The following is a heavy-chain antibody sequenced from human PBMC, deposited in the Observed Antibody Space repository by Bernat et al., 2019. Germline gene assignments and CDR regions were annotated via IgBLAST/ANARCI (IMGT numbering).Heavy chain of an antibody. D-gene: IGHD2-15*01. CDR2: ISYDGSNK. CDR1: GFTFSSYG. Sequence: QVQLVESGGGVVQPGGSLRLSCAASGFTFSSYGMHWVRQAPGKGLEWVAVISYDGSNKYYEGAVEGRFTISRDNSKKTLYLQMNSLRAEDTAVYYCAKEVGYCSGGSCYYYYGMDVWGQGTTVTVSS. J-gene: IGHJ6*02. CDR3: AKEVGYCSGGSCYYYYGMDV. V-gene: IGHV3-30*18.